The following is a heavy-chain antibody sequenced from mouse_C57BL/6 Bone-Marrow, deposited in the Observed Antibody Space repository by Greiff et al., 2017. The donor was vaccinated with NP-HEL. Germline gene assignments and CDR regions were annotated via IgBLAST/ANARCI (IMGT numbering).Heavy chain of an antibody. V-gene: IGHV1-50*01. J-gene: IGHJ2*01. D-gene: IGHD1-1*01. CDR3: ARRDYYGSSLYYFDY. CDR1: GYTFTSYW. CDR2: IDPSDSYT. Sequence: VQLQQPGAELVKPGASVKLSCKASGYTFTSYWMQWVKQRPGQGLEWIGEIDPSDSYTNYNQKFKGKATLTVDTSSSTAYMQLSSLTSEDSAVYYCARRDYYGSSLYYFDYWGQGTTLTVSS.